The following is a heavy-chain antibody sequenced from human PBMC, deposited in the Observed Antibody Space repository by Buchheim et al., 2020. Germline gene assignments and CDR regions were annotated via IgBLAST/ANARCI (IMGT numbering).Heavy chain of an antibody. Sequence: QVQLQESGPGLVKPSQTLSLTCTVSGGSISSGDYYWSWIRQPPGKGLEWIGYIYYSGSTYYNPSLKSRVTISVNTAKNQFSLKLSSVTAADTAVYYCARTLYYYDSSGYYLYYFDYWGQGTL. CDR2: IYYSGST. CDR1: GGSISSGDYY. D-gene: IGHD3-22*01. J-gene: IGHJ4*02. CDR3: ARTLYYYDSSGYYLYYFDY. V-gene: IGHV4-30-4*01.